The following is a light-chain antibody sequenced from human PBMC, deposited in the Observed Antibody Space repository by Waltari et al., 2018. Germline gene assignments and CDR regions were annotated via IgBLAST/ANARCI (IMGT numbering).Light chain of an antibody. V-gene: IGKV2-28*01. CDR3: MQALQTPF. CDR2: WES. J-gene: IGKJ4*01. Sequence: DIVMTQSALSLPVTPGEPASIACRSSQSLRHSNGYHYLDWYLQKPGQSPQLLIYWESNWASGVPARFSGSGSGTDVTLKISRVEVADVGVYYCMQALQTPFFGGGTKVEIK. CDR1: QSLRHSNGYHY.